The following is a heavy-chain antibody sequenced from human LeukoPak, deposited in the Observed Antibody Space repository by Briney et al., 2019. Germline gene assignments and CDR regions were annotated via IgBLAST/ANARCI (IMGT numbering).Heavy chain of an antibody. CDR1: GFTFSSYW. Sequence: PGGSLRLSCAASGFTFSSYWMSWVRQAPGKGLEWVANIKQDGSEKYYVDSVKGRFTIPRDNAKNSLYLQMNSLRAEDTAVYYCARDSSSWYGNDAFDIWGQGTMVTVSS. CDR2: IKQDGSEK. J-gene: IGHJ3*02. D-gene: IGHD6-13*01. V-gene: IGHV3-7*01. CDR3: ARDSSSWYGNDAFDI.